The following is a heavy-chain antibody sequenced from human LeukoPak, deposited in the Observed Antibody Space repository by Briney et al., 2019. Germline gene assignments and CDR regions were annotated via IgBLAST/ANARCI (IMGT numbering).Heavy chain of an antibody. CDR1: GYSISRGYY. Sequence: PSETLSLTCAVSGYSISRGYYSGWIRQPPGKGLEWIATIYQSGTTYYDPSLKSRVTISLDTSKNHFSLKLSSVTTADSAVYYCARLVRNYDFRSRKQNNWGQGILVTVSS. D-gene: IGHD3-3*01. CDR3: ARLVRNYDFRSRKQNN. CDR2: IYQSGTT. J-gene: IGHJ4*02. V-gene: IGHV4-38-2*01.